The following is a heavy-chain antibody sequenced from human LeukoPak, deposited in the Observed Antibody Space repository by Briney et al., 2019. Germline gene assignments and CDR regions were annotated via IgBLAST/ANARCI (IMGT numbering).Heavy chain of an antibody. Sequence: SETLSLTCTVSGGSISSSSYYWGWMRQPPGKGMEWIGSIYYSGSTYYNPSLKSRVTISVDTSKNQFSLKLSSVTAADTAVYYCASPSQIDGADHAFDIWGQGTMVTVSS. CDR1: GGSISSSSYY. CDR2: IYYSGST. CDR3: ASPSQIDGADHAFDI. D-gene: IGHD2/OR15-2a*01. V-gene: IGHV4-39*01. J-gene: IGHJ3*02.